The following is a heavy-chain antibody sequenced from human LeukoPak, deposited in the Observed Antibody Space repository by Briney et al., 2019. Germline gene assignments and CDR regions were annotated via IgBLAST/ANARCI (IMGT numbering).Heavy chain of an antibody. D-gene: IGHD2-2*02. V-gene: IGHV1-2*02. CDR1: GYTFTGYY. CDR2: INPNSGGT. CDR3: ARGADIVVVPAAIPPGY. J-gene: IGHJ4*02. Sequence: ASVKVSCKASGYTFTGYYMHWVRQAPGQGLEWMGGINPNSGGTNYAQKFQGRVTMTRDTSISTAYMELSRLRSDDTAVYYCARGADIVVVPAAIPPGYWGQGTLVTVSS.